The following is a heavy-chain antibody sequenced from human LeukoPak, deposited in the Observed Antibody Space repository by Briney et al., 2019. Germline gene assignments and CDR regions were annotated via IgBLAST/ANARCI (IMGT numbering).Heavy chain of an antibody. J-gene: IGHJ4*02. D-gene: IGHD2-15*01. V-gene: IGHV3-48*03. CDR3: ASDAEYCSGGSCYRGNFDY. CDR1: GFTFSSYE. Sequence: GGSLTLSCAASGFTFSSYEMNWVRRAPGKGLEWVSYISSSGSTIYYADSVKGRFTISRDNAKNSLYLQMNSLRAEDTAVYYCASDAEYCSGGSCYRGNFDYWGQGTLVTVSS. CDR2: ISSSGSTI.